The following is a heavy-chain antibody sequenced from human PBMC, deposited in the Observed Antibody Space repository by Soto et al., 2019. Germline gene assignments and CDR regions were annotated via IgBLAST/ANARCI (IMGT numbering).Heavy chain of an antibody. CDR3: ARVAGIGWFDP. Sequence: QVQLQESGPGLVKPSQTLSLTCTVSGGSISSGGYYWSWIRQHPGKGLEWIGYIYYSGSTYYDPSLKSRVNISVDASKNQSSLKLSSVTAADTAVYYCARVAGIGWFDPWGQGTLVTVSS. CDR1: GGSISSGGYY. D-gene: IGHD3-10*01. CDR2: IYYSGST. V-gene: IGHV4-31*03. J-gene: IGHJ5*02.